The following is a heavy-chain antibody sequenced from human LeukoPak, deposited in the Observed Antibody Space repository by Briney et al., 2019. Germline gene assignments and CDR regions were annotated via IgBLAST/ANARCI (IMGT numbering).Heavy chain of an antibody. Sequence: SVKVSCKASGGTFSSYAISWVRQAPGQGLEWMGRIIPILGIANYAQKFQGRVTITADKSTSTAYMELSSLRSEDTAVYYCARPTGFSSQHDVFDIWAKGTMAPVSS. D-gene: IGHD3-10*01. CDR3: ARPTGFSSQHDVFDI. V-gene: IGHV1-69*04. CDR2: IIPILGIA. CDR1: GGTFSSYA. J-gene: IGHJ3*02.